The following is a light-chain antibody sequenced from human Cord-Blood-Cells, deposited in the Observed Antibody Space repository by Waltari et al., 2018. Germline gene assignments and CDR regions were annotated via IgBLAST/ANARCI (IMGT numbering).Light chain of an antibody. CDR2: SNN. Sequence: QSVLTQPPSASGTPGQRVTIPCSGSSSNIGSNTVNWYQQLPGTAPKLLIYSNNQRPSGVPDRFSGSKSGTSASLAISGLQSEDEADYYCAAWDDSLNGVVFGGGNKLTVL. CDR1: SSNIGSNT. V-gene: IGLV1-44*01. J-gene: IGLJ2*01. CDR3: AAWDDSLNGVV.